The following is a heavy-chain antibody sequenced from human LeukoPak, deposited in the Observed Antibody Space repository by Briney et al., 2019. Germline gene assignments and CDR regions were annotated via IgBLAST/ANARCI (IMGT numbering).Heavy chain of an antibody. D-gene: IGHD6-13*01. Sequence: GSLRLSCAASGFTFSDYYMSWIRQAPGKGLEWVSYISSSGSTIYYADSVKGRFTISRDNAKNSLYLQMNSLRAEDTAVYYCARDLGEQQQQTEGSYYYYGMDVWGQGTTVTVSS. J-gene: IGHJ6*02. CDR2: ISSSGSTI. V-gene: IGHV3-11*01. CDR1: GFTFSDYY. CDR3: ARDLGEQQQQTEGSYYYYGMDV.